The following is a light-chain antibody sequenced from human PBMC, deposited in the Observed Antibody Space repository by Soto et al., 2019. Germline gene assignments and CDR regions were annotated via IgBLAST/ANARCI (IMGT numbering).Light chain of an antibody. Sequence: EIVMTQSPATLSVSPGERATLSCRASQNVVTNLAWYQQIPGQAPRLLIYGASTRATGIPARFSGSGSGTEFTLTISSLQSEDFEVYYCQQYNKWWTFGQGTKVDIK. J-gene: IGKJ1*01. V-gene: IGKV3-15*01. CDR3: QQYNKWWT. CDR2: GAS. CDR1: QNVVTN.